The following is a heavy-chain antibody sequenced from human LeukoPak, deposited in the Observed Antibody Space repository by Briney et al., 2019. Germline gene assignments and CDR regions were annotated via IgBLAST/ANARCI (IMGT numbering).Heavy chain of an antibody. V-gene: IGHV3-48*03. D-gene: IGHD6-6*01. CDR2: ISSSGSTI. CDR3: ARGFGSSIPYSYYYYLDV. CDR1: GFTFSSYE. Sequence: GGSLRLTCAASGFTFSSYEMNWARQAPGKGLEWVSYISSSGSTIYYADSVKGRFTISRDNAKNSLYLQMNSLRAEDDTAVYYCARGFGSSIPYSYYYYLDVWGKGTTVTVSS. J-gene: IGHJ6*03.